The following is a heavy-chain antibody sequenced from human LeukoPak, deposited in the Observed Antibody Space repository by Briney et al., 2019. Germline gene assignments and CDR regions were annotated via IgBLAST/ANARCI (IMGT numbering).Heavy chain of an antibody. V-gene: IGHV4-59*12. J-gene: IGHJ5*02. CDR3: AREPPRLYYDFWSGYIGFDP. Sequence: SETLSLTCTVSGGSISSYYWSWIRQPPGKGLEWIGYIYYSGSTNYNPSLKSRVTISVDTSKNQFSLKLSSVTAADTAVYYCAREPPRLYYDFWSGYIGFDPWGQGTLVTVSS. D-gene: IGHD3-3*01. CDR2: IYYSGST. CDR1: GGSISSYY.